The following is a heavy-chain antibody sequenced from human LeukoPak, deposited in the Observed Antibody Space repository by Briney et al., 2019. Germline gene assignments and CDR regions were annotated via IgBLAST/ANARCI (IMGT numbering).Heavy chain of an antibody. CDR1: GFTFSSYA. Sequence: PGGSLRLSCAASGFTFSSYATHWVRQAPGKGLEWVAVISFDGSDKYYADSVKGRFTISRDSSKNTLYLQMNSLRAEDTAVYYCAKEGDIVVVVAASLDYWGQGTLVTVSS. D-gene: IGHD2-15*01. J-gene: IGHJ4*02. CDR2: ISFDGSDK. CDR3: AKEGDIVVVVAASLDY. V-gene: IGHV3-30*04.